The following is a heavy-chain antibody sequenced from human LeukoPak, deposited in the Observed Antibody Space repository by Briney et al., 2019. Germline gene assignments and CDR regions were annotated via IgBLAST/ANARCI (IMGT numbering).Heavy chain of an antibody. D-gene: IGHD1-26*01. J-gene: IGHJ4*02. CDR1: EFSVGSNY. CDR2: IYSGGST. V-gene: IGHV3-66*01. CDR3: VNIVGATFADY. Sequence: GGSLRLSCAASEFSVGSNYMTWVRQAPGKGLEWVSLIYSGGSTYYADSVKGRFTISRDNSKNTLYLQMNSLRAEDTAVYYCVNIVGATFADYWGQGTLVTVSS.